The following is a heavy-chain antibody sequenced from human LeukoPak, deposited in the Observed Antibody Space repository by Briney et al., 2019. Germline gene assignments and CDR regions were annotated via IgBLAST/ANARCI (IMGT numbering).Heavy chain of an antibody. CDR1: GYSISSGYY. Sequence: SETLSLTCTVSGYSISSGYYWGWIRQPPGKGLEWIGSIYHSGSTYYNPSLKSRVTISVDTSKNQFSLKLSSVTATDTAVYYCARELAVAGTLNCFDPWGQGTLVTVSS. J-gene: IGHJ5*02. V-gene: IGHV4-38-2*02. D-gene: IGHD6-19*01. CDR3: ARELAVAGTLNCFDP. CDR2: IYHSGST.